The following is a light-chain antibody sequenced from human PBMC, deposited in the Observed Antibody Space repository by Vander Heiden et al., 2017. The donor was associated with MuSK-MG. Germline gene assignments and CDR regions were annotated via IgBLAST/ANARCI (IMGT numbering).Light chain of an antibody. Sequence: DFQMTQSPSTLSASVGDRVTITCRASQSISSWLAWYQQRPGKAPNLLIYKASSLRSGVPSRFSGSGSGTEFTLTISSLQPDDFATYYCQQYNGYPYTFGQGTKLEIK. V-gene: IGKV1-5*03. J-gene: IGKJ2*01. CDR2: KAS. CDR3: QQYNGYPYT. CDR1: QSISSW.